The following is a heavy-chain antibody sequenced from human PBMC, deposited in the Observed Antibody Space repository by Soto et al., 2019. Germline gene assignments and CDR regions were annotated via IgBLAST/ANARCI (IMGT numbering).Heavy chain of an antibody. CDR2: IKQDGSED. Sequence: EVHLVESGGGLVQPGGSLRLSCATSGFTFRSYWMTWVRQAPGKGLEWVASIKQDGSEDHYVDSVKGRVTISRDNAENSLSLQMNSRKVDDTAVYYCARDPGRRFDYWGPGTLVTVSS. CDR1: GFTFRSYW. J-gene: IGHJ4*02. V-gene: IGHV3-7*03. D-gene: IGHD1-1*01. CDR3: ARDPGRRFDY.